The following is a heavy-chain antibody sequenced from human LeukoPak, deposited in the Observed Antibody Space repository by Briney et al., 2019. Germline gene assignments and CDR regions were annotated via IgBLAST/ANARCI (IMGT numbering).Heavy chain of an antibody. Sequence: AGGSLRLSCAASGFTFSSYGMHWVRQAPGKGLEWVAVISYDGSNKYYADSVKGRFTISRDNSKNTLYLQMNSLRAEDTAVYYCAKDLLPMVRHDAFDIWGQGTMVTVSS. D-gene: IGHD3-10*01. J-gene: IGHJ3*02. CDR1: GFTFSSYG. CDR2: ISYDGSNK. CDR3: AKDLLPMVRHDAFDI. V-gene: IGHV3-30*18.